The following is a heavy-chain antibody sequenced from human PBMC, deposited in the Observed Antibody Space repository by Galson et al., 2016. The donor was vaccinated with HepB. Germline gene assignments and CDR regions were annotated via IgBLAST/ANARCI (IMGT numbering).Heavy chain of an antibody. Sequence: SLRLSCAASGFTFSDYYMSWIRQAPRKGLEWVSYISSSGSTIYYADSVKGRFTISRDNAKNSLYLQMNSLRAEDTAVYYCARDQDSSGWYMWLYYFDYWGQGTLVTVSS. J-gene: IGHJ4*02. CDR3: ARDQDSSGWYMWLYYFDY. V-gene: IGHV3-11*01. CDR2: ISSSGSTI. D-gene: IGHD6-19*01. CDR1: GFTFSDYY.